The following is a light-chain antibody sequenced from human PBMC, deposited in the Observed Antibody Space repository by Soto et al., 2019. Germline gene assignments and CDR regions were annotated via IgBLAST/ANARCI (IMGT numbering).Light chain of an antibody. CDR3: AAWDDSLNYV. V-gene: IGLV1-44*01. J-gene: IGLJ1*01. CDR1: SSNIGSNT. Sequence: QSVLTQPPSASVTPGQRVTISCSGSSSNIGSNTVNWYQQLPGTAPKLLIYSNNQRPSGVPDRFSGSKSGTSASLAISGLQSEDEADYYCAAWDDSLNYVFGTGTKVTV. CDR2: SNN.